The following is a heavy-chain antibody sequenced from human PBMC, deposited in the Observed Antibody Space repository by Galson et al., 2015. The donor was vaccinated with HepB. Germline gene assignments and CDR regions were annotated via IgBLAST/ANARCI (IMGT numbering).Heavy chain of an antibody. CDR1: GFTFSNAW. CDR2: IKSKTDGGTT. Sequence: SLRLSCAASGFTFSNAWMSWVRQAPGKGLEWVGRIKSKTDGGTTDYAAPVKGRFTISRDDSKNTLYLQMNSLKTEDTAVYYCTRQQYYYDSSSDYWGQGTLVTVSS. D-gene: IGHD3-22*01. J-gene: IGHJ4*02. CDR3: TRQQYYYDSSSDY. V-gene: IGHV3-15*01.